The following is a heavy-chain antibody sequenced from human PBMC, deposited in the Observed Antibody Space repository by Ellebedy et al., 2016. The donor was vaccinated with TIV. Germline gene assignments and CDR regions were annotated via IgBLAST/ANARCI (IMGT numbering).Heavy chain of an antibody. CDR2: ISSSSSTI. V-gene: IGHV3-48*04. Sequence: GESLKISCAASGFTFSSYSMNWVRQAPGKGLEWVSYISSSSSTIYYADSVKGRFTISRDNAKNSLYLQMNSLRAEDTAVYYCARDLSWSDYWGQGTLVTVSS. D-gene: IGHD2-15*01. J-gene: IGHJ4*02. CDR1: GFTFSSYS. CDR3: ARDLSWSDY.